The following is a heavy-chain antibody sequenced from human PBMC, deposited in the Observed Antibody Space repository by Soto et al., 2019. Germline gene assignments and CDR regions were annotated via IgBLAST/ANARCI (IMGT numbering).Heavy chain of an antibody. D-gene: IGHD4-17*01. Sequence: ASVKVSCKASGGTFSSYGISWVRQAPGQGLEWMGGIIPIFGTANYAQKFQGRVTITADESTSTAYMELSSLRSEDTAVYYCARFSTVTTTFDYWGQGTLVNVSS. CDR1: GGTFSSYG. V-gene: IGHV1-69*13. CDR3: ARFSTVTTTFDY. J-gene: IGHJ4*02. CDR2: IIPIFGTA.